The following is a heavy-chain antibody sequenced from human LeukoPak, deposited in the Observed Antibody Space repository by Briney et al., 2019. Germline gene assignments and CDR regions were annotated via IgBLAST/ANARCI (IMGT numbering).Heavy chain of an antibody. D-gene: IGHD6-19*01. CDR1: GASISGYY. V-gene: IGHV4-59*01. Sequence: SETLSLTCTVSGASISGYYWSWIRQPPGKGLEWIGYIYYSGSTNYNPSLKSRVTISVDTSKNQFSLKLSSVTAADTAVYYCARDRGPRYSSGWSFDYWGQGTLVTVSS. CDR2: IYYSGST. CDR3: ARDRGPRYSSGWSFDY. J-gene: IGHJ4*02.